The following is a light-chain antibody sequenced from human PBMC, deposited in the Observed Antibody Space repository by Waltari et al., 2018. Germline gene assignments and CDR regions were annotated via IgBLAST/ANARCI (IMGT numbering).Light chain of an antibody. CDR1: RGTIVSNY. J-gene: IGLJ3*02. CDR2: DDD. CDR3: QSYESDNQFWV. V-gene: IGLV6-57*04. Sequence: YLLTQPHSVSESPGKTVTISCTRSRGTIVSNYVQWYRQRPGSAPTTVIFDDDQRPSGVPDRFSGSIDSSSNSASLTISELKPEDEATYYCQSYESDNQFWVFGGGTTLTVL.